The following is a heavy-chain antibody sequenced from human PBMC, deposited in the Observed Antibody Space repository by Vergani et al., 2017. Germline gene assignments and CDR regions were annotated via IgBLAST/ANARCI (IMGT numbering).Heavy chain of an antibody. J-gene: IGHJ3*02. D-gene: IGHD1-20*01. CDR3: ARGYNWNDDQTLDAFDI. Sequence: QVQLVQSGAEVKKPGSSVKVSCKASGGTFSSYTISWVRQAPGQGLEWMGRIIPILGIANYAQKFQGRVTITADKSTSTVYMELSSLRSEDTAVYYCARGYNWNDDQTLDAFDIWGQGTMVTVSS. CDR1: GGTFSSYT. V-gene: IGHV1-69*02. CDR2: IIPILGIA.